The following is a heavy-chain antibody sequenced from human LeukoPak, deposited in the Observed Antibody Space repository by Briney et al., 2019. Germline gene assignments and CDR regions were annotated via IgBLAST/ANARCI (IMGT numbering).Heavy chain of an antibody. V-gene: IGHV3-23*01. Sequence: PGGSLRLSCAASGFNLNSYGMSWVRQAPGKGPEWISTNSGAGGSKYYADSVRGRFSISRDNPKNMLYVQMDSLRADDTAVYYCVKLRTGTASSFDLWGQGTLVTVS. J-gene: IGHJ4*02. D-gene: IGHD1-1*01. CDR2: NSGAGGSK. CDR3: VKLRTGTASSFDL. CDR1: GFNLNSYG.